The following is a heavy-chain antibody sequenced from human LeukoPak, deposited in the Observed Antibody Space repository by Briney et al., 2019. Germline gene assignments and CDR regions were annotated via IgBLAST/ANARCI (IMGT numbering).Heavy chain of an antibody. V-gene: IGHV3-9*01. CDR1: GFTFDDYA. CDR3: AKDGAATYYYGMDV. D-gene: IGHD2-15*01. Sequence: PVGSLRLSCAASGFTFDDYAMHWVRQAPGKGLDWVSGISWNSGSIGYADSVKGRFTISRDNAKNSLYLQMNSLRAEDTALYYCAKDGAATYYYGMDVWGQGTTVTVSS. CDR2: ISWNSGSI. J-gene: IGHJ6*02.